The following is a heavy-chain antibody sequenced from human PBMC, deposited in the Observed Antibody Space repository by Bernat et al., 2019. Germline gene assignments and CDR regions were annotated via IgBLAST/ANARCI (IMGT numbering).Heavy chain of an antibody. J-gene: IGHJ4*02. CDR3: ARDLNDFWSGYYTKSDY. CDR2: IKQDGSEK. CDR1: GFTFSSYW. D-gene: IGHD3-3*01. Sequence: EVQLVESGGGLVQPGGSLRLSCAASGFTFSSYWMSWVRQAPGKGLGWVANIKQDGSEKYYVDSVKGRFTISRDNAKNSLYLQMNSLRAEDTAVYYCARDLNDFWSGYYTKSDYWGQGTLVTVSS. V-gene: IGHV3-7*03.